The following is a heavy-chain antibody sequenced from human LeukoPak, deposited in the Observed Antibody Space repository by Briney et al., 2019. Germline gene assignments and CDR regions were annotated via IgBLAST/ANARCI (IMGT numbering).Heavy chain of an antibody. CDR1: GFTFSSYG. V-gene: IGHV3-30*18. J-gene: IGHJ4*02. Sequence: PGRSLRLSCAASGFTFSSYGMHWVRQAPGKGLEWVAVISYDGSNKYYADSVKGRFTISRDNSKNTLYLQMNSLRAEDTAVYYCAKDRGTIHYYDSSGIFDSWGQGTLVTVSS. CDR3: AKDRGTIHYYDSSGIFDS. CDR2: ISYDGSNK. D-gene: IGHD3-22*01.